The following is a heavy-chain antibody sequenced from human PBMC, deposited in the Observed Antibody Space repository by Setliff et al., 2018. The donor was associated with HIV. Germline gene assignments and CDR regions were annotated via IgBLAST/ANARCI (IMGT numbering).Heavy chain of an antibody. CDR3: ARARGYFDSFDP. CDR1: GFTFRTYR. CDR2: ISYDGSNK. Sequence: PGGSLRLSCAASGFTFRTYRMTWVRQAPGKGLEWVAVISYDGSNKYYADSVKGRFTISRDNSKNTLYLQMNSLRAEDTAVYYCARARGYFDSFDPWGQGTLVTVSS. J-gene: IGHJ5*02. D-gene: IGHD3-9*01. V-gene: IGHV3-30-3*01.